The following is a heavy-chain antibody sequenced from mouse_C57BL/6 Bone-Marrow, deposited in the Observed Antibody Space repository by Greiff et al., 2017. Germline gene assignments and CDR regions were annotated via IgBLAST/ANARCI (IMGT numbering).Heavy chain of an antibody. Sequence: QVQLQQPGAELVKPGASVKMSCKASGYTFTSYWITWVKQRPGQGLEWIGDIYPGDGDTNYNGKFKGKATLTADKSSSTAYMQLSSLTSEDSAVYFCARAEVYDGYSLGYYFDYWGQGTTLTVSS. CDR2: IYPGDGDT. V-gene: IGHV1-55*01. J-gene: IGHJ2*01. D-gene: IGHD2-3*01. CDR3: ARAEVYDGYSLGYYFDY. CDR1: GYTFTSYW.